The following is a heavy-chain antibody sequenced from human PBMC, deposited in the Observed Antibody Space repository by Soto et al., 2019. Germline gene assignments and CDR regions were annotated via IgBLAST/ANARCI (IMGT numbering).Heavy chain of an antibody. CDR3: ARGAVVVTADMPFNWFDP. CDR2: IYYSGST. J-gene: IGHJ5*02. D-gene: IGHD2-2*01. V-gene: IGHV4-4*02. CDR1: GGSISSSNW. Sequence: LTCAVSGGSISSSNWWSWVRQPPGKGLEWIGEIYYSGSTYYNPSLKSRVTISVDTSKNQFSLKLSSVTAADTAVYYCARGAVVVTADMPFNWFDPWGQGTLVTVSS.